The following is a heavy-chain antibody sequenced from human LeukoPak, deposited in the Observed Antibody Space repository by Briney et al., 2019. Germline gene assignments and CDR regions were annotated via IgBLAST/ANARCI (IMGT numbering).Heavy chain of an antibody. CDR3: ARDIRIAARSYYYYYYMDV. CDR2: IYYSGST. D-gene: IGHD6-6*01. CDR1: GGSISSHY. J-gene: IGHJ6*03. V-gene: IGHV4-59*11. Sequence: SKTLSLTCTVSGGSISSHYWSWIRQPPGKGLEWIGYIYYSGSTNYNPSLKSRVTISVDTSKNQFSLKLSSVTAADTAVYYCARDIRIAARSYYYYYYMDVWGKGTTVTVSS.